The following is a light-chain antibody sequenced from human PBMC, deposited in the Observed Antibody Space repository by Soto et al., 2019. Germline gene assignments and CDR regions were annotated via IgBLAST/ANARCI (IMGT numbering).Light chain of an antibody. CDR2: EVS. CDR3: SSYTSSSPYV. V-gene: IGLV2-14*01. CDR1: SSDVGGYNY. J-gene: IGLJ1*01. Sequence: ALTQPASVSASPGQSITISCTGTSSDVGGYNYVSWYQQHPGKAPKLMIYEVSNRPSGVSNRFSGSKSGNTASLTISGLQAEDEADYSCSSYTSSSPYVFGTGTKVTVL.